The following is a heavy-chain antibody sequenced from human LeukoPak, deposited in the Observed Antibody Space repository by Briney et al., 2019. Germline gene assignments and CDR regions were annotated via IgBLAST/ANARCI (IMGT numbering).Heavy chain of an antibody. CDR2: IKQDGSEK. CDR1: GFTFSSYW. J-gene: IGHJ4*02. D-gene: IGHD6-19*01. CDR3: ARVRGRQWLVLGYFDY. V-gene: IGHV3-7*01. Sequence: GGSLRLSCAASGFTFSSYWMSWVRQAPGKGLEWVANIKQDGSEKYYVDSVKGRFTISRDNAKNSLYLQMNSLRAEDTAVYYCARVRGRQWLVLGYFDYWGQGTLVTVSS.